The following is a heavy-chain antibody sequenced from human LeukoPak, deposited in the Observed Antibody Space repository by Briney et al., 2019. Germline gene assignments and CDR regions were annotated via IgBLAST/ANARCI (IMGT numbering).Heavy chain of an antibody. Sequence: PGGSLRLSCAASGFTFSSHWMHWVRQAPGKGLVWVSRILSDGSSTSYADSVKGRFTISRDNAKNTLYLQVNSLRAEDTAVYYCARGTIPNRAVIKGYFDYWGQGTLVTVSS. V-gene: IGHV3-74*01. CDR2: ILSDGSST. CDR1: GFTFSSHW. D-gene: IGHD3-10*01. J-gene: IGHJ4*02. CDR3: ARGTIPNRAVIKGYFDY.